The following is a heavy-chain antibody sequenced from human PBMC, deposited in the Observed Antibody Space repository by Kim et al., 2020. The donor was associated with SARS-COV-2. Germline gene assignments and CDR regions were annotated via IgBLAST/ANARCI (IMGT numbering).Heavy chain of an antibody. D-gene: IGHD1-26*01. Sequence: PSFQGQVTISADQSISTAYLQWSSLKASDTAMYYCARGAPGGYYYGMDVWGQGTTVTVSS. V-gene: IGHV5-51*01. CDR3: ARGAPGGYYYGMDV. J-gene: IGHJ6*02.